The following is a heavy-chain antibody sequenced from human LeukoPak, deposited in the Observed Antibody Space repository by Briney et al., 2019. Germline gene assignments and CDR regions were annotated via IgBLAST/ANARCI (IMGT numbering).Heavy chain of an antibody. V-gene: IGHV4-4*07. J-gene: IGHJ4*02. CDR2: IYTSGST. D-gene: IGHD4-17*01. Sequence: SETLSLTCTVSGGSISSYYWSWIRQPAGKGLEWIGRIYTSGSTNYNPSLKSRVSISVDTSKNQFSLKVSSVTAADTAVYYCAREGIYGDYRHWGQGTLVTVSS. CDR1: GGSISSYY. CDR3: AREGIYGDYRH.